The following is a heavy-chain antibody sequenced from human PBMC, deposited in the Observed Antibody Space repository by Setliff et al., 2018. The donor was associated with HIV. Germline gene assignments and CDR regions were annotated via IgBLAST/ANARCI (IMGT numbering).Heavy chain of an antibody. D-gene: IGHD3-3*01. CDR3: ATWRVYYYYIDV. CDR2: IYTSGST. V-gene: IGHV4-61*09. CDR1: GGSIRSGSYY. Sequence: SETLSLTCTVSGGSIRSGSYYWSWLRQPAGKGLEGIGHIYTSGSTNYNPSLKSRVTISVDKSKNQFSLKLISVTAADTSVYYCATWRVYYYYIDVWGKGTTVTVSS. J-gene: IGHJ6*03.